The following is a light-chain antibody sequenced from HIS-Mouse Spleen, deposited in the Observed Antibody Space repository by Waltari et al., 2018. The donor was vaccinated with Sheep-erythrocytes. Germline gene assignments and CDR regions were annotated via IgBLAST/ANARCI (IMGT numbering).Light chain of an antibody. J-gene: IGLJ2*01. Sequence: SYELTQPPSVSVSPGQTASITCSGDKLGDKYACWYHQKPGQSPVLVISQDRKRPSGLPERFSGSNSGNTATLPISGTQAMDEADYYCQAWDSSTAVFGGGTKLTVL. V-gene: IGLV3-1*01. CDR2: QDR. CDR1: KLGDKY. CDR3: QAWDSSTAV.